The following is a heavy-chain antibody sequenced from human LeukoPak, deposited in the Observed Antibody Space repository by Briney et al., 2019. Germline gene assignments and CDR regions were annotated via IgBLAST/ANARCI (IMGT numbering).Heavy chain of an antibody. V-gene: IGHV1-2*02. CDR2: INPNSGGT. CDR3: ARGGIARDWFDP. D-gene: IGHD6-13*01. Sequence: ASVKVSCKASGYTFTAYYMHWVRQAPGQGLEWMGWINPNSGGTNYAQKFQGRVTMTRDTSISTAYLELRRLRSDDTAVYYCARGGIARDWFDPWGQGALVTVSS. J-gene: IGHJ5*02. CDR1: GYTFTAYY.